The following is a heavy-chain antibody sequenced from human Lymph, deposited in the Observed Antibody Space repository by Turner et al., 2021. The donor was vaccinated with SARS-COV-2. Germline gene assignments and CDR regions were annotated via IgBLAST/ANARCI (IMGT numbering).Heavy chain of an antibody. D-gene: IGHD1-26*01. CDR2: ISYDGIKK. Sequence: QVPLVESGGGVVQPGRSLRLSCSASGFTFSSYAMHWVRQAPGKGLEWVALISYDGIKKYYADYVKGRFTSSRDNSKNTLYLQMNSLRAEDTAVYYCARALSGSYFRPFDYWGQGTLVTVSS. CDR1: GFTFSSYA. J-gene: IGHJ4*02. V-gene: IGHV3-30*04. CDR3: ARALSGSYFRPFDY.